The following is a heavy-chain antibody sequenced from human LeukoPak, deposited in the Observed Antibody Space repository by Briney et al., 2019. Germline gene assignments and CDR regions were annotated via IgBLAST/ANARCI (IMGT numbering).Heavy chain of an antibody. CDR1: GFTFSSYW. J-gene: IGHJ4*02. V-gene: IGHV3-74*01. CDR3: ARDPGAFPYFFDS. D-gene: IGHD4/OR15-4a*01. CDR2: IKTDGSTT. Sequence: PGGSLRLSCAASGFTFSSYWMHWVRQAPGKGLVWVSRIKTDGSTTSYADSVKDRYTISRDNAKNTMYLQMNSLRVEDTAVYFCARDPGAFPYFFDSWGQGTLVTVSS.